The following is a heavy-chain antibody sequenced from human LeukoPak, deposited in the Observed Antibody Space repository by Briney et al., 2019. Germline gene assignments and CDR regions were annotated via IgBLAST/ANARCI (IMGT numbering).Heavy chain of an antibody. D-gene: IGHD1-1*01. Sequence: PGGSLRLSCAASGFTFSSYAMSWFRQAPAKGLEWVSAISGSGGSTYYADSVKGRFTISRDNSKNTLYLQMNSLRAEDTAVYYCAKAYKLLYYYYYYMDVWGKGTTVTVSS. V-gene: IGHV3-23*01. CDR3: AKAYKLLYYYYYYMDV. CDR1: GFTFSSYA. CDR2: ISGSGGST. J-gene: IGHJ6*03.